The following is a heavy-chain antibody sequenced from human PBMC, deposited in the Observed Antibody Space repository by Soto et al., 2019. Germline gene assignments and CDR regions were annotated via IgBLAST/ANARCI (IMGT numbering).Heavy chain of an antibody. D-gene: IGHD2-21*02. CDR1: GRSIISIIYF. Sequence: SETLSLTCSLFGRSIISIIYFWGWIRQPPGKGLEWIGSIYYSGSTYYNPSLKSRVTVSVDTSKNQFSLKLSSVTAADTAVYYCARHPSDFWFDPWGQG. CDR2: IYYSGST. CDR3: ARHPSDFWFDP. J-gene: IGHJ5*02. V-gene: IGHV4-39*01.